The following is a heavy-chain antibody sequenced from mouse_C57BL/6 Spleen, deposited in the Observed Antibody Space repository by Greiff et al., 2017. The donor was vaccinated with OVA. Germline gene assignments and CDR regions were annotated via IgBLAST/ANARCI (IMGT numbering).Heavy chain of an antibody. V-gene: IGHV5-6*01. CDR1: GFTFSSYG. Sequence: EVQLVESGGDLVKPGGSLKLSCAASGFTFSSYGMSWVRQTPDKRLEWVATISSGGSYTYYPDSVKGRFTISRDNAKNTLYLQMSSLKSEDTAMYYCARQGYGNYEAYYFDYWGQGTTLTVSS. D-gene: IGHD2-10*02. CDR2: ISSGGSYT. CDR3: ARQGYGNYEAYYFDY. J-gene: IGHJ2*01.